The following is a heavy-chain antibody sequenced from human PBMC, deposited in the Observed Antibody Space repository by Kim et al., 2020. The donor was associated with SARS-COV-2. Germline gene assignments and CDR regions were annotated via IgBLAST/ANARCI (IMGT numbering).Heavy chain of an antibody. CDR2: ISGSGGTT. Sequence: GGSLRLSCAASGFAFSSYAMSWVRQAPGKGLEWVSAISGSGGTTYYPDSVKGRFSISRDNSKNTLYMQMNSLRAEDTAVYYCAKEQYDSSGSRYDYWGQGTLVTVSS. CDR3: AKEQYDSSGSRYDY. CDR1: GFAFSSYA. V-gene: IGHV3-23*01. J-gene: IGHJ4*02. D-gene: IGHD3-22*01.